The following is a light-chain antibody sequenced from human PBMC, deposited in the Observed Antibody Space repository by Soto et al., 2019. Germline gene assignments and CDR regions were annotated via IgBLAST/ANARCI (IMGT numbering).Light chain of an antibody. CDR2: VGTGGIVG. V-gene: IGLV9-49*01. CDR3: GADHGSENNFVYV. Sequence: QSVLTQPPSASASLGASVTLTCTLSSGYSNYKVDWYQQRPGKGPRFVMRVGTGGIVGSKGDGIPDRFSVLGSGLNRYLTIKNIQEEDESDYHCGADHGSENNFVYVFGTGTKVTVL. J-gene: IGLJ1*01. CDR1: SGYSNYK.